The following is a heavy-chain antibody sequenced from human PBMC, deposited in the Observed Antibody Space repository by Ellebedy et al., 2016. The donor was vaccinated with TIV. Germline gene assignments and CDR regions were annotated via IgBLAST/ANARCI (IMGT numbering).Heavy chain of an antibody. Sequence: GGSLRLSCAASGFKFSSYGMHWVRQAPGKGLEWMAVIWHDGSNKDYADSVEGRFTISRDNSRNTLYLQMNSLRVEDTAVYYCARDPGRDESMDVWGQGTRVTVSS. V-gene: IGHV3-33*01. CDR3: ARDPGRDESMDV. CDR1: GFKFSSYG. CDR2: IWHDGSNK. J-gene: IGHJ6*02.